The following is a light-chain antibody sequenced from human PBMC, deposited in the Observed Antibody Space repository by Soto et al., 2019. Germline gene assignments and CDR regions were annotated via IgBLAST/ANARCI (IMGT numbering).Light chain of an antibody. CDR3: ATWDDSLSGPNVV. V-gene: IGLV1-47*01. CDR2: RND. CDR1: SSNIGRNY. Sequence: QTVVTQSPSASGTPGQRVTISCSGSSSNIGRNYVYWYQQFPGTAPKLLIYRNDQRPSGVPDRFSGSKSGTSASLAISGLRSEDEADYYCATWDDSLSGPNVVFGGGTKLTVL. J-gene: IGLJ2*01.